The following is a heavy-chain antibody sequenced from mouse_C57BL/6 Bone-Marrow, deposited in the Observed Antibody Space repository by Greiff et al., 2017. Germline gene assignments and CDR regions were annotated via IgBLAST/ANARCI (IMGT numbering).Heavy chain of an antibody. CDR1: GFNIKDYY. CDR3: TTGGYYFDY. Sequence: EVQLQQSGAELVRPGASVKLSCTASGFNIKDYYMHWVKQRPEQGLEWIGRIDPEDGDTEYAPKFQGKATMTADTSSNPAYLQRSSLTAEDTAVYYCTTGGYYFDYWGQGTTLTVSS. J-gene: IGHJ2*01. CDR2: IDPEDGDT. V-gene: IGHV14-1*01.